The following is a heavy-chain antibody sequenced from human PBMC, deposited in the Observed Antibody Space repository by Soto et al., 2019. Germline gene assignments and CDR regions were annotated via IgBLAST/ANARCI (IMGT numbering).Heavy chain of an antibody. V-gene: IGHV1-69*02. CDR1: GGTFSSYT. CDR2: IIPSPGIA. D-gene: IGHD6-6*01. J-gene: IGHJ3*01. CDR3: AVGTSYDDAVGL. Sequence: QVQLVQSGAEVKKPGSSVKVSCKASGGTFSSYTISWVRQAPGKGLEWMGRIIPSPGIANYAQKVQGRVTMTEYKSTSSAYMDLSSMSSEDPAVLSGAVGTSYDDAVGLWGQGTIVTVSP.